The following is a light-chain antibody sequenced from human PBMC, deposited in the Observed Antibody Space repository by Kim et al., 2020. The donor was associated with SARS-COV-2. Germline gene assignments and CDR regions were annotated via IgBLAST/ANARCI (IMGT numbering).Light chain of an antibody. V-gene: IGKV3-11*01. CDR2: NES. J-gene: IGKJ3*01. CDR1: QSISSY. CDR3: QQRSNWHLA. Sequence: EIVLTQSPATPSLSPGERSTLSCRRSQSISSYLAWYQQKPGQPHRLLIYNESNRDTGIPARFSVSGSETDFTLTISSLEPEDFAVYDGQQRSNWHLAFGPGTKVDIK.